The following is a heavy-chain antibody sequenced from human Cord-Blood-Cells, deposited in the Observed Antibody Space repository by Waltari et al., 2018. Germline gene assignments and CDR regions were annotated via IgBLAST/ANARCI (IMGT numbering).Heavy chain of an antibody. CDR1: GFPCIRYG. D-gene: IGHD6-13*01. J-gene: IGHJ6*02. Sequence: EVQLVESGGGLVKPGGSLRLSCAASGFPCIRYGRNWVRQAPGKGLEWVSSISSSSSYIYYADSVKGRFTISRDNAKNSLYLQMNSLRAEDTAVYYCARDSSSSWYYYYYGMDVWGQGTTVTVSS. V-gene: IGHV3-21*01. CDR3: ARDSSSSWYYYYYGMDV. CDR2: ISSSSSYI.